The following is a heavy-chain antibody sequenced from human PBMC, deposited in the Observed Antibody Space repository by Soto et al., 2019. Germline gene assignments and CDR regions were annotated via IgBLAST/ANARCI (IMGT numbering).Heavy chain of an antibody. CDR1: GESIRSSAFY. Sequence: SETLSLTCSVSGESIRSSAFYWGWVRQLPGKTLEWLGFIYYDGNTYYNPSLKSRLRISSDTSNNQVSLTLSSATATDTATYYCARSRMGHASPTDFWGHGMLVTVSS. V-gene: IGHV4-30-4*08. J-gene: IGHJ4*01. D-gene: IGHD2-2*01. CDR2: IYYDGNT. CDR3: ARSRMGHASPTDF.